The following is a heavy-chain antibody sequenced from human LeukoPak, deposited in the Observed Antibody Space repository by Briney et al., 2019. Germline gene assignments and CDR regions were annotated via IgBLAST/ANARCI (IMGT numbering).Heavy chain of an antibody. CDR1: GGSIRSYY. V-gene: IGHV4-59*01. CDR3: ARYDYDWFLDY. Sequence: TASETLSLTCIVSGGSIRSYYWSWIRQPPGKELEWIGYIYYTGSTNYNPSLKSRVTISLDTSNNQFSLRLSSVTAADTAVYYCARYDYDWFLDYWGQGTLVTVSS. CDR2: IYYTGST. J-gene: IGHJ4*02. D-gene: IGHD3-22*01.